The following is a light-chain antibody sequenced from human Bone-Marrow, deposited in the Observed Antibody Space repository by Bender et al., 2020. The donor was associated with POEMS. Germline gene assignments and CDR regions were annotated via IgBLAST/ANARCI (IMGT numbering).Light chain of an antibody. CDR1: GSDIGYYNY. Sequence: QSALAQPASVSGSPGQSITISCTGSGSDIGYYNYVSWYQHHPGKAPKLMIYDVSSRPSGVSNRFSGSKSGNTASLTISRLQTEDEAYYYCCSYTNSFSLKFGGGTKLTVL. CDR3: CSYTNSFSLK. J-gene: IGLJ3*02. CDR2: DVS. V-gene: IGLV2-14*03.